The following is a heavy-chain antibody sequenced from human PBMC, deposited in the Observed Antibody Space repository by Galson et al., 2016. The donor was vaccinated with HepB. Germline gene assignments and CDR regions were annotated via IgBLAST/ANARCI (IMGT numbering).Heavy chain of an antibody. CDR2: MYYLGST. J-gene: IGHJ4*02. CDR1: DGSISSYY. Sequence: TLSLTCTVSDGSISSYYWTWLRQPPGKGLEWLGYMYYLGSTNYNPSLKSRATISLDTSKNQFSLRLSSVSAADTSVYYCARQPYGEHVDFWGQGTLVTVSS. CDR3: ARQPYGEHVDF. V-gene: IGHV4-59*01. D-gene: IGHD4-17*01.